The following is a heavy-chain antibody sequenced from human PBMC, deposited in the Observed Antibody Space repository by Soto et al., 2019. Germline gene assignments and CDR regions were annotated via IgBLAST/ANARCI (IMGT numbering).Heavy chain of an antibody. Sequence: PSETLSLTCTVCGGSISRYYWSWIRQPPGKGLEWIGYIYYSGSTNYNPSLKSRVTISVDTSKNQFSLKLSSVTAADTAVYYCASGRHSSGWLRQWGQGTLVTVFS. CDR3: ASGRHSSGWLRQ. CDR1: GGSISRYY. V-gene: IGHV4-59*01. J-gene: IGHJ4*02. D-gene: IGHD6-19*01. CDR2: IYYSGST.